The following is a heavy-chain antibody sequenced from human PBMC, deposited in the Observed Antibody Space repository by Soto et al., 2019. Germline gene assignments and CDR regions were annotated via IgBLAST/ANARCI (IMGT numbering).Heavy chain of an antibody. V-gene: IGHV4-31*03. D-gene: IGHD1-26*01. CDR2: IFYSGST. J-gene: IGHJ4*02. CDR1: GGSISSTGYF. CDR3: AREAGSGDYFDY. Sequence: QVQLQESGPGLVKPSQTLSLTCTVSGGSISSTGYFWTWIRQHPGKGLEWIGYIFYSGSTFHNPSLKSRVTISVDTSKNQFSLELSSVTAADTAVYYCAREAGSGDYFDYWGQGTLVTLSS.